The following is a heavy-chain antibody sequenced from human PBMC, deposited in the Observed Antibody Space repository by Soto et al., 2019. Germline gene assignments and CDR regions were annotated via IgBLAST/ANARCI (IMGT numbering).Heavy chain of an antibody. V-gene: IGHV3-33*01. CDR2: IWYDGSNK. Sequence: PGGSLRLSCAASGFTFSSYGMHWVRQAPGKGLEWVAVIWYDGSNKYYADSVKGRFTISRDNSKNTLYLQMNSLRAEDTAVYYSARDRARIWFGELLSITYYYYGMDVWGQGTTVTVTS. J-gene: IGHJ6*02. CDR1: GFTFSSYG. CDR3: ARDRARIWFGELLSITYYYYGMDV. D-gene: IGHD3-10*01.